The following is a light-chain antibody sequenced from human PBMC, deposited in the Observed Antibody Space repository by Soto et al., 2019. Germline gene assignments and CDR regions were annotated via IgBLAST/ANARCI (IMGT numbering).Light chain of an antibody. Sequence: QSALTQPPSVSGAPGQRVIISCTGTTSNIGAGYDVHWYQQLPETAPKLLIYGSSNRPSGVPERFSGSKSGTSASLAITGLQADDEADYYCQSYDSSLSARYVFGTGTKSPS. CDR3: QSYDSSLSARYV. J-gene: IGLJ1*01. CDR1: TSNIGAGYD. V-gene: IGLV1-40*01. CDR2: GSS.